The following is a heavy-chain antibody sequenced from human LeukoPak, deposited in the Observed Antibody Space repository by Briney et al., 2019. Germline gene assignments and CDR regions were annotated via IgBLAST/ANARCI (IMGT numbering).Heavy chain of an antibody. CDR2: VYYSGST. J-gene: IGHJ4*02. CDR3: ARSTWLLDT. CDR1: GGSISPYY. D-gene: IGHD3-22*01. V-gene: IGHV4-59*01. Sequence: PSETLSLTCTVSGGSISPYYWSWIRQPPGKGLEYIGYVYYSGSTNYNPSLKSRVTISLDTSKNQFSLKLSSVTAADTAVYYCARSTWLLDTWGQGILVTVSS.